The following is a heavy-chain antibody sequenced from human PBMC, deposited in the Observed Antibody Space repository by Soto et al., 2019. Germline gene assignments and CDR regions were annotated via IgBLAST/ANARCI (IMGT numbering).Heavy chain of an antibody. CDR1: GLSFSNYA. J-gene: IGHJ4*02. Sequence: PWGSLRLSCAGSGLSFSNYAMTWVRQAPGKGLEWVSSISGSGATTYYADSVQGRFTISRDNSKNTLSLQMYSLRAEDTAVYYCAKGDCSGGSCYRGFDYWGQGTLVTVSS. CDR3: AKGDCSGGSCYRGFDY. V-gene: IGHV3-23*01. CDR2: ISGSGATT. D-gene: IGHD2-15*01.